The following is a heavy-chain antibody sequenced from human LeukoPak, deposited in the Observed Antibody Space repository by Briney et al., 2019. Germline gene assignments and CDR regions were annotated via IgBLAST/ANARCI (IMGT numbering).Heavy chain of an antibody. Sequence: ASVKVSCKASGYTFTNYGITWVRQAPGQGLEWMGWISAFDGNTNYAQRLQGRVTMTTDTSSSTAYMELRSLRSDDTAVYYCARVDCSGGSCYGGLGYWGQGTLVTVSS. V-gene: IGHV1-18*01. CDR3: ARVDCSGGSCYGGLGY. J-gene: IGHJ4*02. CDR2: ISAFDGNT. D-gene: IGHD2-15*01. CDR1: GYTFTNYG.